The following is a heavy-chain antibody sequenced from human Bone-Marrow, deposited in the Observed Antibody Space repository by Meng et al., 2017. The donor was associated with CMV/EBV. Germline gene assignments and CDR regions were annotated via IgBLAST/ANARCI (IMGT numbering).Heavy chain of an antibody. V-gene: IGHV4-59*01. CDR3: ARAIVGYCSSTSCYIEAFEI. Sequence: SETLSLTCTVSGGSISSYYWSWIRQPPGKGLEWIGYIYYSGSTNYNPSLKSRVTISVDTSKNQFSLKLSSVTAADTAVYYCARAIVGYCSSTSCYIEAFEIWGQGTMVTVSS. CDR1: GGSISSYY. D-gene: IGHD2-2*02. J-gene: IGHJ3*02. CDR2: IYYSGST.